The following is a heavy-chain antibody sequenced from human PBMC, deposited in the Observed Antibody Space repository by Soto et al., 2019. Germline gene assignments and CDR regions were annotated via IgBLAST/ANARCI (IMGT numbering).Heavy chain of an antibody. CDR2: ISYDGSNK. J-gene: IGHJ6*02. CDR1: GFTFSSYG. Sequence: QVQLVESGGGVVQPGRSLRLSCAASGFTFSSYGMHWVRQAPGKGLDWVAVISYDGSNKYYADSVKGRFTISRDNSKNTLYLQMNSLRAEDTAVYYCAKGSLVPFYGMDVWGQGTTVTVSS. V-gene: IGHV3-30*18. CDR3: AKGSLVPFYGMDV.